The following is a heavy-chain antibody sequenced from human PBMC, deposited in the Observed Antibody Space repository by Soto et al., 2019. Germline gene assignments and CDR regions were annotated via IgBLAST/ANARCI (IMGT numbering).Heavy chain of an antibody. CDR2: IIPIFGTA. D-gene: IGHD5-18*01. CDR3: ARDQRGYSYGWGWYYCYCMDV. CDR1: GGTFSSYA. V-gene: IGHV1-69*06. J-gene: IGHJ6*02. Sequence: SVKVSCKASGGTFSSYAISWVRQAPGQGLEWMGGIIPIFGTANYAQKLQGRVTITADRSTSTAYMELSSLRSEHTAVYYCARDQRGYSYGWGWYYCYCMDVWGQRTTVTVSS.